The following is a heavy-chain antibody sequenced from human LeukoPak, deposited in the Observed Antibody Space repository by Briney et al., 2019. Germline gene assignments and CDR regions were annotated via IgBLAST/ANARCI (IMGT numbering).Heavy chain of an antibody. D-gene: IGHD6-13*01. CDR1: GFTFSNYA. CDR2: ISGSGGNT. CDR3: AKNRQQLDY. J-gene: IGHJ4*02. Sequence: GRSLRLSCAASGFTFSNYAMSWVRQAPGKGLEWVSTISGSGGNTYYADSVKGRFTISRDSSKNTLYLQMNSLRAEDTAVYYCAKNRQQLDYWGQGTLVTVSS. V-gene: IGHV3-23*01.